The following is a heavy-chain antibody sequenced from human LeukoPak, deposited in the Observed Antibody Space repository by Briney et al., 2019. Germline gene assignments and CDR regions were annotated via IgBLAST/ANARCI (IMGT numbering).Heavy chain of an antibody. D-gene: IGHD6-25*01. CDR1: GFTFNLYG. Sequence: GGSLRLSCAASGFTFNLYGMTWVRQAPGKGLEWVSGISGSAVDTYYADSVKGRFTISRDNSKNELFLQMNTLRAEDTAVYFCAGGNTWPGLSYWGQGTLLTVSS. J-gene: IGHJ4*02. CDR2: ISGSAVDT. V-gene: IGHV3-23*01. CDR3: AGGNTWPGLSY.